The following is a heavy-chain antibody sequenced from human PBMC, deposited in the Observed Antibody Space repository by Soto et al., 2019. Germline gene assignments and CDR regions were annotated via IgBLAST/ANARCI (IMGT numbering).Heavy chain of an antibody. CDR1: GFTVSSNY. Sequence: GGSLRLSCAASGFTVSSNYISWGRQAPGKGLEWVSVIYSGGSTYYADSVKGRFTISRDNSKNTLYLQMNSLRAEDTAVYYCAREGLIAAAGTVFDYWGQGTLVTVSS. CDR2: IYSGGST. CDR3: AREGLIAAAGTVFDY. D-gene: IGHD6-13*01. V-gene: IGHV3-53*01. J-gene: IGHJ4*02.